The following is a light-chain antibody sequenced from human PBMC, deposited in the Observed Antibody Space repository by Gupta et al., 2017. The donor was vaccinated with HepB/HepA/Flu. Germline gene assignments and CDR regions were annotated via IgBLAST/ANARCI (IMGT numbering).Light chain of an antibody. J-gene: IGKJ2*01. CDR2: EAS. CDR1: QAINSW. Sequence: IQMTQSPSFVSASVGDTVTITCRASQAINSWLAWYQQKPGRAPKVLIYEASSLQSGVPSRFSGSGSGTDFTLTISSLQPEDVATYYCQETDSLPPHTFGQGTEVEI. CDR3: QETDSLPPHT. V-gene: IGKV1-12*01.